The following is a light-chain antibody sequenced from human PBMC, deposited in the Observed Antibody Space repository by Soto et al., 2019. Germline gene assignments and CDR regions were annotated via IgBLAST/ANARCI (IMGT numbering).Light chain of an antibody. CDR2: EVS. CDR1: SSDVGGYNY. CDR3: SSYTSSSTYV. V-gene: IGLV2-14*01. Sequence: QSSLTQPASVSGSPGQSITISCTGTSSDVGGYNYVSWYQQHPGKAPKLMIYEVSNRPSGVSNRFSGSKSGNTASLTISGLQAEDKDDYYCSSYTSSSTYVFGTGTKLTVL. J-gene: IGLJ1*01.